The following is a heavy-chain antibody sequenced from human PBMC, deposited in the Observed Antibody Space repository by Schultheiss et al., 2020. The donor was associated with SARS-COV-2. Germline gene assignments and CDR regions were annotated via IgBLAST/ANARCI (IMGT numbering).Heavy chain of an antibody. J-gene: IGHJ5*02. Sequence: SVKVSCKASGGTFISYAISWVRQAPGQGLEWMGGIIPIFGTANYAQKFQGRVTITADESTSTAYMELSSLRSEDTAVYYCARAGVEEWLHRGGWFDPWGQGTLVTVSS. CDR3: ARAGVEEWLHRGGWFDP. D-gene: IGHD6-19*01. CDR2: IIPIFGTA. CDR1: GGTFISYA. V-gene: IGHV1-69*13.